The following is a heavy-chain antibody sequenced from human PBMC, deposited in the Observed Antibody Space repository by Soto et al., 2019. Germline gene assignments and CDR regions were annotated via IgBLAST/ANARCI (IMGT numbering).Heavy chain of an antibody. CDR3: ARSGKGIAARAGFDY. D-gene: IGHD6-6*01. V-gene: IGHV1-69*13. J-gene: IGHJ4*02. CDR1: GGTFSSYA. CDR2: IIPIFGTA. Sequence: SVKVSCKASGGTFSSYAISWVRQAPGQGLEWMGGIIPIFGTANYAQKFQGRVTITADESTSTAYMELSSLRSEDTAVYYCARSGKGIAARAGFDYWGQGTLVTVSS.